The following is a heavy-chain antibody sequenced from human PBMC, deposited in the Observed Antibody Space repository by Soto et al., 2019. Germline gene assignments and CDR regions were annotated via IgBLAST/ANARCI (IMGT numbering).Heavy chain of an antibody. V-gene: IGHV1-3*01. CDR1: GYTFTSYA. CDR3: ARLVRSWELAEGTFDI. Sequence: ASVKVSCKASGYTFTSYARHWVRQAPGRRLEWMGWINAGNGNTKYSQKFQGRVTITRDTSASTAYMELSSLRSEDTAVYYCARLVRSWELAEGTFDIWGQGTMVTVSS. D-gene: IGHD1-26*01. CDR2: INAGNGNT. J-gene: IGHJ3*02.